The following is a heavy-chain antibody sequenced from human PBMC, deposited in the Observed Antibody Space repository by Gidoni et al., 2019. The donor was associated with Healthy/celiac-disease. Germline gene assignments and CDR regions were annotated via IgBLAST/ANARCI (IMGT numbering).Heavy chain of an antibody. CDR3: ARWYYYDSSGPFDY. CDR1: GFTFSSYA. CDR2: ISYDGSNK. Sequence: QVQLVESGGGVVQPGRSLRLSCAASGFTFSSYAMHWVRQDPGKWLEWVAFISYDGSNKYYADSVKGRFTSSRDNSKNTLYLQMNSLRAEDTAVYYCARWYYYDSSGPFDYWGQGTLVTVSS. V-gene: IGHV3-30-3*01. D-gene: IGHD3-22*01. J-gene: IGHJ4*02.